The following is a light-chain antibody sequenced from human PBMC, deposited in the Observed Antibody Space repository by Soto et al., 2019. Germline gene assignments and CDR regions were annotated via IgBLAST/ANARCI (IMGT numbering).Light chain of an antibody. CDR3: QQYGSSPLT. Sequence: EIVLTQSPATLSLSPGNRATLSCRASESVSRYLAWYQQKPGQAPRLLIYGASSRATGIPGRFSGSGSGTDFTLTISRLEPEDFAVYYCQQYGSSPLTFGGGTKVEIK. J-gene: IGKJ4*01. CDR2: GAS. CDR1: ESVSRY. V-gene: IGKV3-20*01.